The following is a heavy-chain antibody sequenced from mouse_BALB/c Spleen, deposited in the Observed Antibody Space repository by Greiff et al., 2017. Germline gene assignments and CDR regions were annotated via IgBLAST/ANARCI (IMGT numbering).Heavy chain of an antibody. D-gene: IGHD1-1*01. CDR3: ALRYFDY. CDR2: IRNKANGYTT. V-gene: IGHV7-3*02. CDR1: GFTFTDYY. J-gene: IGHJ2*01. Sequence: EVQLQESGGGLVQPGGSLRLSCATSGFTFTDYYMSWVRQPPGKALEWLGFIRNKANGYTTEYSASVKGRFTISRDNSQSILYLQMNTLRAEDSATYYCALRYFDYWGQGTTLTVSS.